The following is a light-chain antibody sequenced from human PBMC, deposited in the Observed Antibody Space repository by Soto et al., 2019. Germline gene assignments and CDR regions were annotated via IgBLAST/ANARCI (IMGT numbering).Light chain of an antibody. CDR3: GSYGGRNNVI. Sequence: QSALTQPPSASGSPGQSVTISCTGISSDVRGYNFVSWYQQHPGKAPKLMIYDVSKRPSGVPDRFSGSKSGNTASLTVSGLQAEDEDDYYCGSYGGRNNVIFGTGTKLTVL. CDR2: DVS. J-gene: IGLJ1*01. CDR1: SSDVRGYNF. V-gene: IGLV2-8*01.